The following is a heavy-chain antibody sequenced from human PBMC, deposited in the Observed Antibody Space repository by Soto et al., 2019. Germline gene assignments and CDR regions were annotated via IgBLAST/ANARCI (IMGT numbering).Heavy chain of an antibody. V-gene: IGHV4-4*07. CDR2: IFPSGDS. CDR3: ARASRCKSEYECFAWLDF. D-gene: IGHD6-6*01. CDR1: GGSISSLY. Sequence: ETLSLTCTVSGGSISSLYWAWIRQPAGKGLEWIGRIFPSGDSNYNPSLTSRVSMSLDTSKNQFSLTVSSVTAADTAVYYCARASRCKSEYECFAWLDFWGQGILVTVSS. J-gene: IGHJ4*02.